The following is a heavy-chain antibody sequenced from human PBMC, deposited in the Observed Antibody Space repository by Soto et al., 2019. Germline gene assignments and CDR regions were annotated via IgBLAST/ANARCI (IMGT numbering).Heavy chain of an antibody. CDR1: GGSFGDYY. CDR2: INHSGST. V-gene: IGHV4-34*01. CDR3: ARGRKYDYDFWSGYYTDDHYFDY. D-gene: IGHD3-3*01. Sequence: TSVTLSVTWAVDGGSFGDYYWSWIRQPPGKGLEWVGEINHSGSTNYNPSLKSRVTISVDTSKNQFSLKLSSVTAADTAVYYCARGRKYDYDFWSGYYTDDHYFDYWGQATLVTVSS. J-gene: IGHJ4*02.